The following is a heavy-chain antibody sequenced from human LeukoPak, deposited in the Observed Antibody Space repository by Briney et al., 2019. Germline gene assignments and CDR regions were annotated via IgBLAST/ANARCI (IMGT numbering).Heavy chain of an antibody. CDR1: GFTVSSNY. J-gene: IGHJ4*02. CDR3: ARVGGYCSGGSCSYLEDNFDY. D-gene: IGHD2-15*01. V-gene: IGHV3-53*01. Sequence: QTGGSLRLSCAASGFTVSSNYMSWVRQAPGKGLEWVSVIYSGGSTYYADSVKGRFTISRDNAKNSLYLQMNSLRAEDTAVYYCARVGGYCSGGSCSYLEDNFDYWGQGTLVTVSS. CDR2: IYSGGST.